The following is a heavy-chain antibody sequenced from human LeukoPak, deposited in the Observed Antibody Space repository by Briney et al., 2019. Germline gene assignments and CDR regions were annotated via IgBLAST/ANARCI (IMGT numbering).Heavy chain of an antibody. V-gene: IGHV4-31*11. Sequence: SETLSLTCAVSGGSISNENWWGWVRQHPGKGLEWIGYIYYSGSTYYNPSLKSRVTISVDTSKNQFSLKLSSVTAADTAVYYCAGHYDSSGYYDFDYWGQGTLVTVSS. CDR3: AGHYDSSGYYDFDY. CDR2: IYYSGST. D-gene: IGHD3-22*01. CDR1: GGSISNENW. J-gene: IGHJ4*02.